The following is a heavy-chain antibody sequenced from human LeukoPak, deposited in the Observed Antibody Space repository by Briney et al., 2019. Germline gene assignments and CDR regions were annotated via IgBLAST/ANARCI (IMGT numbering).Heavy chain of an antibody. J-gene: IGHJ4*02. V-gene: IGHV3-21*04. CDR1: GFTFSTHS. CDR3: AGGSIAAARFDY. CDR2: ISSSSSYI. D-gene: IGHD6-13*01. Sequence: GGSLRLSCAASGFTFSTHSMNWVRQAPGKGLEWVSSISSSSSYIYYADSVKGRFTISRDNAKNSLYLQMNSLRAEDTALYYCAGGSIAAARFDYWGQGTLVTVSS.